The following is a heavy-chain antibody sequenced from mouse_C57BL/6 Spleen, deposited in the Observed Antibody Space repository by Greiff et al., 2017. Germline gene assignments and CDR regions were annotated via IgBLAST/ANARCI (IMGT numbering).Heavy chain of an antibody. CDR2: IYPGGGYT. V-gene: IGHV1-63*01. Sequence: QVQLQQSGAELVRPGTSVKMSCKASGYTFTNYWIGWAKQRPGHGLEWIGDIYPGGGYTNYNEKFKGKATLTADKSSSTAYMQFSSLTSEDSAIYYCARWEDYYGSSYRYFDVWGTGTTVTVSS. J-gene: IGHJ1*03. D-gene: IGHD1-1*01. CDR1: GYTFTNYW. CDR3: ARWEDYYGSSYRYFDV.